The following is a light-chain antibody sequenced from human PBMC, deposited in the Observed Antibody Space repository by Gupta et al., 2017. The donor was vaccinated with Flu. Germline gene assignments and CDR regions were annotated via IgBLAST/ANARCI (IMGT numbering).Light chain of an antibody. CDR1: RASIGSYT. CDR2: NNN. CDR3: AAWDDSLSGS. J-gene: IGLJ2*01. Sequence: QRVTISCSGSRASIGSYTVYWYQQFPGRAPTLLIYNNNQRPSGVPDRFSGSKSDTSASLAIIGLRPEDEADYFCAAWDDSLSGSFGGGTRLTVL. V-gene: IGLV1-47*02.